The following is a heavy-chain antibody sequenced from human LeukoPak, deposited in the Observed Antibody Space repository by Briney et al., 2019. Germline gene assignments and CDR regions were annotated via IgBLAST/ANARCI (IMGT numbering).Heavy chain of an antibody. J-gene: IGHJ5*02. CDR2: IYYNGYT. V-gene: IGHV4-39*01. CDR3: ARQGGDTMVRGVVRDWFDP. Sequence: SETLSLTCTVSGDCISSSIYYWGWIRQPPGKGLEWIGCIYYNGYTYYTSSLKSRVTIFVNTSKNQFSLKLISVTAADTAVYYCARQGGDTMVRGVVRDWFDPWGQGTLVTVSS. D-gene: IGHD3-10*01. CDR1: GDCISSSIYY.